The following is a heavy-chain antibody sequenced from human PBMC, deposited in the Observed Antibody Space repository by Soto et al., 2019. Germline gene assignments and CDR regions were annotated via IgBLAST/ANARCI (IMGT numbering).Heavy chain of an antibody. CDR2: INHSGST. Sequence: LSHTYSVDDVSFRGYYWSWIRQPPGKGLEWIGEINHSGSTNYNPSLKSRVTISVDTSKNQFSLKLSSVTAADTAVYYCARRFYDFWSGPHYGMDVWGQGNTVTGS. CDR3: ARRFYDFWSGPHYGMDV. J-gene: IGHJ6*02. V-gene: IGHV4-34*01. D-gene: IGHD3-3*01. CDR1: DVSFRGYY.